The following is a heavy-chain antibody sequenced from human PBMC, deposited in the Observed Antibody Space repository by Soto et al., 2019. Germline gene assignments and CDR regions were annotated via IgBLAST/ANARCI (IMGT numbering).Heavy chain of an antibody. CDR2: INPNSGDT. V-gene: IGHV1-2*06. CDR1: GYTFTAYY. Sequence: QVQLVQSGAAVMKPGASVKVSCRASGYTFTAYYMHWVRQTPGQGLEWMGQINPNSGDTKYAQQFQGRVTMTRDTSISTAYMELSRLRSDDTAVYYCAALDWSEVGHQSATGGSDHWGQGTLVTVSS. D-gene: IGHD2-8*02. CDR3: AALDWSEVGHQSATGGSDH. J-gene: IGHJ5*02.